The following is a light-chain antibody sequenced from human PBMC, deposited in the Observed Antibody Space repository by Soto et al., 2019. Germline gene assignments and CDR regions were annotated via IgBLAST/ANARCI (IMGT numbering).Light chain of an antibody. CDR3: SSYAGRYSVV. Sequence: QSALTQPRSVSGSRGQSVTITCSGTSSDVGYYNYVSWYQQHPGKAPKLIIYDVSKRPAGGPDRFSGSKSGNTASLTISGLQADDEADYYCSSYAGRYSVVFGGGTKVTVL. CDR2: DVS. V-gene: IGLV2-11*01. J-gene: IGLJ2*01. CDR1: SSDVGYYNY.